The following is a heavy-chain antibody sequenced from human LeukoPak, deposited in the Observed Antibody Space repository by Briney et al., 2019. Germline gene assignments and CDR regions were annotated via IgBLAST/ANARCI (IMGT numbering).Heavy chain of an antibody. J-gene: IGHJ5*02. CDR2: ISYDGSNR. D-gene: IGHD3-16*01. Sequence: GGSLRLSCAASGFTFSSYGMHWVRQAPGKGLEWVAVISYDGSNRYYADSVKGRFTISRDTSKNTLYLQMNSLRAEDTAVYYCAKTRSRNMITFGGVENWFDPWGQGTLVTVSS. CDR3: AKTRSRNMITFGGVENWFDP. V-gene: IGHV3-30*18. CDR1: GFTFSSYG.